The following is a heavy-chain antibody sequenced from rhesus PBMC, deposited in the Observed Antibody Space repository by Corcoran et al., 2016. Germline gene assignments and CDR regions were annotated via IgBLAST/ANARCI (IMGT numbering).Heavy chain of an antibody. Sequence: QVQLQESGPGLVKPSETLSLTCAVSGGSLSSSNWWSWIRQHPGKGLEWLGGFYSNTESTNYNPSRKNGVTSSKDASTNQCSLKLGSGTAAATAVYYCAREGSHGVLDYWGQGVLVTVSS. CDR1: GGSLSSSNW. J-gene: IGHJ4*01. CDR2: FYSNTEST. D-gene: IGHD3-34*01. CDR3: AREGSHGVLDY. V-gene: IGHV4S12*01.